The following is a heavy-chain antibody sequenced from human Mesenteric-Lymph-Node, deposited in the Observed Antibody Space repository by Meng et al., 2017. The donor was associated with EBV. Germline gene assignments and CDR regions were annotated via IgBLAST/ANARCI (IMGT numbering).Heavy chain of an antibody. CDR2: IFNSGST. CDR1: GDSVSSTRCY. D-gene: IGHD2/OR15-2a*01. J-gene: IGHJ5*02. CDR3: ARVSGPYYSPWFDP. Sequence: PGLVKPSGTLSLPCTGSGDSVSSTRCYWSWIRQPPGRGLEWIGYIFNSGSTNYNPSLRSRATISVDTSRNQFSLTLNSVTAADTAVYYCARVSGPYYSPWFDPWGQGSLVTVSS. V-gene: IGHV4-61*01.